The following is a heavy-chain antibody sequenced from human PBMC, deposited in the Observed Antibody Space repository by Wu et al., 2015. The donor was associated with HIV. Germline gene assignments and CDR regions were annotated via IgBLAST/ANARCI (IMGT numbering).Heavy chain of an antibody. J-gene: IGHJ4*02. D-gene: IGHD6-19*01. Sequence: QVQLVQSGAEVKKPGASVKVSCKTSGYTFTSYDINWVRQATGQGLEWMGWMNPKSYNTGYAQKFQGRLTMTRDTSISTAYMELSSLRSEDTAVYYCARQRAYSSGWYVYDYWGQGTLVTVPS. CDR1: GYTFTSYD. V-gene: IGHV1-8*01. CDR3: ARQRAYSSGWYVYDY. CDR2: MNPKSYNT.